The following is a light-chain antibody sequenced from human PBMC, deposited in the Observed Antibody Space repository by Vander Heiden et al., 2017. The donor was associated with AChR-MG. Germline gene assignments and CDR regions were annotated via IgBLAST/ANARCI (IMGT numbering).Light chain of an antibody. V-gene: IGLV2-11*01. J-gene: IGLJ2*01. CDR2: DVS. Sequence: QSALTQPRSVSGSPGQSLTIPCAGTPRDISTYDYASWSKPHPGKARNRIIYDVSLRPSGVPVRFSGSKSGTAASLTISGLQNDDEADYYGCEYAGTNTLVLGGGTKLTVL. CDR1: PRDISTYDY. CDR3: CEYAGTNTLV.